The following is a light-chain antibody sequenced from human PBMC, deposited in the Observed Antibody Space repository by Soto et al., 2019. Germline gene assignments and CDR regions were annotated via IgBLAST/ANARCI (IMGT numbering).Light chain of an antibody. CDR3: QQYNSWPPRT. J-gene: IGKJ2*01. V-gene: IGKV3-15*01. CDR1: QSISNH. CDR2: GAS. Sequence: EIVMTQSPVTLSVSPGERATLSCRASQSISNHLAWYQQKPGQPPRLLIYGASTRATGIPARFSGSGSGTEFTLTISSLQSEDFAVYYCQQYNSWPPRTFGQGTKVDIK.